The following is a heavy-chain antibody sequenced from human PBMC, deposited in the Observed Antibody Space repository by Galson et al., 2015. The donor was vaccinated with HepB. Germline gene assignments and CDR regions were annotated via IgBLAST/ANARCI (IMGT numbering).Heavy chain of an antibody. V-gene: IGHV3-21*01. Sequence: SLRLSCAASGFTFSNYSMNWVRQAPGKGLEWVSSISTGSNYIDYADSVKGRFTISRDNSKNTLYLQMNSLRVEDTAVYYCARENYYDTSGYYQDYFDYWGQGTLVTVSS. D-gene: IGHD3-22*01. CDR3: ARENYYDTSGYYQDYFDY. J-gene: IGHJ4*02. CDR2: ISTGSNYI. CDR1: GFTFSNYS.